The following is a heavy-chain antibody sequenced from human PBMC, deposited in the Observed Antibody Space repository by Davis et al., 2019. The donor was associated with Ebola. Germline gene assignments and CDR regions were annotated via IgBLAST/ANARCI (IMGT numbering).Heavy chain of an antibody. D-gene: IGHD3-22*01. CDR3: ARCSYYDSSGYFSGLDY. CDR1: GGSISSYY. V-gene: IGHV4-34*01. J-gene: IGHJ4*02. CDR2: INHSGST. Sequence: MPSETLSLTCTVSGGSISSYYWSWIRQPPGKGLEWIGEINHSGSTNYNPSLKSRVTISVDTSKNQFSLKLSSVTAADTAVYYCARCSYYDSSGYFSGLDYWGQGTLVTVSS.